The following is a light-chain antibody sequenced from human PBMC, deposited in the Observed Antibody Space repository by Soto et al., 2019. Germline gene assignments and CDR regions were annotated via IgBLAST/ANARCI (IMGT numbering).Light chain of an antibody. V-gene: IGKV3-15*01. CDR1: QSLSRN. CDR2: GAS. Sequence: EIVMTQSPATLSVSSGARATLSCRASQSLSRNLAWYQQRPGQAPRLLIHGASTRATGVPARFSGSGSGTDFTLTISSLQSEDFAVYYCQQYDRWPHTFGQGTKLQIK. J-gene: IGKJ2*01. CDR3: QQYDRWPHT.